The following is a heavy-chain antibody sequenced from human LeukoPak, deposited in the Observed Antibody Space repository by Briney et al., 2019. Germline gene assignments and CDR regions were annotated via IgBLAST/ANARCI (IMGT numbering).Heavy chain of an antibody. J-gene: IGHJ4*02. CDR2: ISYDGSNK. CDR3: AKDPSGSSVPFDY. CDR1: GFTFSSYG. D-gene: IGHD1-26*01. V-gene: IGHV3-30*18. Sequence: PGGSLRLSCAASGFTFSSYGMHWVRQAPGKGLEWVAVISYDGSNKHYADSVKGRFTISRDNSKNTLYLQMNSLRAEDTAVYYCAKDPSGSSVPFDYWGQGTLVTVSS.